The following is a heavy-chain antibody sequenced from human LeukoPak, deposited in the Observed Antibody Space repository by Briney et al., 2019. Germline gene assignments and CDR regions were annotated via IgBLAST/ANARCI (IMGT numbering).Heavy chain of an antibody. D-gene: IGHD1-26*01. Sequence: SETLSLTCTVSGGSISSSSYYWGWIRQPPGKGLEWIGSIYYSGSTYYNPSLKSRVTISVDTSKNQFSLKLSSVTAADTAVYYCARVAISSDGRVGIDYWGQGTLVTVSS. J-gene: IGHJ4*02. CDR2: IYYSGST. V-gene: IGHV4-39*07. CDR1: GGSISSSSYY. CDR3: ARVAISSDGRVGIDY.